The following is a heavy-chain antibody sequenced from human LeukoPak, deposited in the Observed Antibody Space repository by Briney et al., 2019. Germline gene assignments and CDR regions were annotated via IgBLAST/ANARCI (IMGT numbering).Heavy chain of an antibody. J-gene: IGHJ5*02. V-gene: IGHV3-66*01. CDR2: IYSGGGT. D-gene: IGHD6-6*01. Sequence: GGSLRLSCAASGLTVSSDYMSWVRQAPGKGLEWVTVIYSGGGTYYADSVRGRFTISRDNSKNTLYLQLNSLRAEDTAVYYCARYPYSTSSWSDPWGQGTLVTVSS. CDR1: GLTVSSDY. CDR3: ARYPYSTSSWSDP.